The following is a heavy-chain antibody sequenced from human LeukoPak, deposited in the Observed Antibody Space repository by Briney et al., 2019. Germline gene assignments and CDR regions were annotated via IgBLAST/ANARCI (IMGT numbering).Heavy chain of an antibody. J-gene: IGHJ4*02. D-gene: IGHD3-22*01. CDR1: GFTVSNNY. CDR3: ARGRPPYYYDSGGYYSIFDY. V-gene: IGHV3-53*01. Sequence: GGSLRLSCAASGFTVSNNYLSWVRQAPGKGLEWVSFVYDGGTTVYADSVKGRFTISRDNSKNTLYLEMNSLRAEDTAVYYCARGRPPYYYDSGGYYSIFDYWGQGTLVTVSS. CDR2: VYDGGTT.